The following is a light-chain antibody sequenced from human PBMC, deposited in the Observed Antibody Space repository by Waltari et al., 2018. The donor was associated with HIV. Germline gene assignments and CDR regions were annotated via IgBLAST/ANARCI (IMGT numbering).Light chain of an antibody. J-gene: IGLJ3*02. Sequence: QSVLTQPPSASGTPGQRVTISCSGSSSNIGSNTVHWYQPLTGPAHKLLIYSTKQRPSGGPDRFSCSKAGTSGSLAISGLQSEDDTDYYCAAWDDSLNGWVFGGGTKLTVL. V-gene: IGLV1-44*01. CDR3: AAWDDSLNGWV. CDR2: STK. CDR1: SSNIGSNT.